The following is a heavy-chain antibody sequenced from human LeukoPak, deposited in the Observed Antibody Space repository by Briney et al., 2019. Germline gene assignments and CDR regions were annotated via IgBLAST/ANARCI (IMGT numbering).Heavy chain of an antibody. CDR1: GFTFSSYS. CDR3: ARDTYLGIAAAPPAFDI. V-gene: IGHV3-21*01. Sequence: GGSLRLSCAASGFTFSSYSMNWVRQAPGKGLEWVSSISSSSSYIYYADSVKGRFTISRDNAKNSLYLQMNSLRAEDTAVYYCARDTYLGIAAAPPAFDIWGQGTMVTVSS. J-gene: IGHJ3*02. D-gene: IGHD6-13*01. CDR2: ISSSSSYI.